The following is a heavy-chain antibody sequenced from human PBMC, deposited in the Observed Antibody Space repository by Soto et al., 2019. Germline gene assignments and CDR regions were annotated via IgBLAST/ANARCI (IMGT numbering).Heavy chain of an antibody. CDR3: ARWEGRLLWFGELPRYYNWFDP. CDR1: GGSFSGYY. CDR2: INHSGST. J-gene: IGHJ5*02. D-gene: IGHD3-10*01. V-gene: IGHV4-34*01. Sequence: PSETLALTCAVYGGSFSGYYWSWIRQPPGKGLEWIGEINHSGSTNYNPSLKSRVTISVDTSKNQFSLKLSSVTAADTAVYYCARWEGRLLWFGELPRYYNWFDPWGQGTLVTVSS.